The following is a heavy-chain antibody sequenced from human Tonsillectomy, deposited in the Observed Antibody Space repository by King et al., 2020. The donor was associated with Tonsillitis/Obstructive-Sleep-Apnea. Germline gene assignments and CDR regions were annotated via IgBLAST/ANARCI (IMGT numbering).Heavy chain of an antibody. V-gene: IGHV3-33*06. CDR2: IWYDGSNK. J-gene: IGHJ4*02. Sequence: VQLLESGGGVVQPGRSLRLSCAASGFTFSSYGMHWVRQAPGKGLEWVAVIWYDGSNKYYADSVKGRFTISRDNSKNTLYLQMNSLRAEDTAVYYCAKEYGSALYHFDYWGQGTPVTVSS. CDR3: AKEYGSALYHFDY. D-gene: IGHD3-10*01. CDR1: GFTFSSYG.